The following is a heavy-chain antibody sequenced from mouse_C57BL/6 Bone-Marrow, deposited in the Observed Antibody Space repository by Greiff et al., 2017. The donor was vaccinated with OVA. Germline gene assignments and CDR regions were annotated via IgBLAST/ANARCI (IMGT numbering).Heavy chain of an antibody. CDR3: LGPRDSSGPFAY. CDR1: GFSFNTYA. V-gene: IGHV10-1*01. J-gene: IGHJ3*01. D-gene: IGHD3-2*02. Sequence: EVQLVESGGGLVQPKGSLKLSCAASGFSFNTYAMNWVRQAPGKGLDWVARIRSKSNNYETYYADSVKDRFTISRDDSESMLYLQMNNLKTEDTSMYYCLGPRDSSGPFAYWGQGTLVTVSA. CDR2: IRSKSNNYET.